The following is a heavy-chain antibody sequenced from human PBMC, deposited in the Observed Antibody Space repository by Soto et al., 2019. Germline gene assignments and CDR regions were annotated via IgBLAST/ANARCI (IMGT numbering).Heavy chain of an antibody. Sequence: ASVKVSCKASGYTFTSYYMHWVRQAPGQGLEWMGIINASDGSTSYAQKLQGRVTMTTDTSTSTAYMELRSLRSDDTAVYYCARDRSGYCSSTSCYGYYFDYWGQGTLVTVSS. CDR1: GYTFTSYY. J-gene: IGHJ4*02. V-gene: IGHV1-46*01. CDR2: INASDGST. D-gene: IGHD2-2*01. CDR3: ARDRSGYCSSTSCYGYYFDY.